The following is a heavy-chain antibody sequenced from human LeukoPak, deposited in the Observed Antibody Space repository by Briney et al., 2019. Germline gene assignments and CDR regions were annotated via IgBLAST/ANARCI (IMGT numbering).Heavy chain of an antibody. Sequence: SETLSLTCAVYGGSFSGYYWNWIRQPPGKGLEWIGEINHSGSTNYNPSLKSRVTVSVDTSKNQFSLRLNSVTAADTAVYYCARGPTVTTDYWGQGTLVTVSS. CDR2: INHSGST. V-gene: IGHV4-34*01. CDR3: ARGPTVTTDY. D-gene: IGHD4-17*01. CDR1: GGSFSGYY. J-gene: IGHJ4*02.